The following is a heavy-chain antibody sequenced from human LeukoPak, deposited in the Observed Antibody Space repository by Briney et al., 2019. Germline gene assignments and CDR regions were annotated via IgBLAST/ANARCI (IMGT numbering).Heavy chain of an antibody. CDR2: ISYIGTT. CDR3: ARDLVTVTKGFDI. Sequence: SETLSLTCAVSGDSFSSHYWTWIRQPPGRGLEWIGYISYIGTTNYNPSLKSRVTISIDTSKNQFSLKLSSVTTADTAVYYCARDLVTVTKGFDIWGQGTMVSVSS. D-gene: IGHD4-17*01. CDR1: GDSFSSHY. V-gene: IGHV4-59*11. J-gene: IGHJ3*02.